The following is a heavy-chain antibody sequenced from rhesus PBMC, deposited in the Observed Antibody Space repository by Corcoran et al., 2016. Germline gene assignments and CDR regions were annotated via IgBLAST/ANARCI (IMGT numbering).Heavy chain of an antibody. D-gene: IGHD6-25*01. V-gene: IGHV4-73*01. Sequence: QVQLQQWGEGLVKPSETLSLTCAVYGGSISGDYYWSWIRQPPGKGQEWIGYIYGNSASTNYNPSLKNRVPISKYTSKDQFSLKMSSVTAADTAVYYCAREGMEAAGTGYYGLDSWGQGVVVTVSS. CDR3: AREGMEAAGTGYYGLDS. J-gene: IGHJ6*01. CDR2: IYGNSAST. CDR1: GGSISGDYY.